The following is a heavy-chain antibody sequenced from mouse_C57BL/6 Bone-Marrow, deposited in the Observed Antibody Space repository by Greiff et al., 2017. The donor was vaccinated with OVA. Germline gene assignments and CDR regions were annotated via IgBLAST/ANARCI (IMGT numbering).Heavy chain of an antibody. Sequence: VHVKQSGPELVKPGASVKIPCKASGYTFTDYNMDWVKQSHGKSLEWIGDINPNNGGTIYNQKFKGKATLTVDKSSSTAYMELRSLTSEDTAVYYCARNYGSSYWFAYWGQGTLVTVSA. V-gene: IGHV1-18*01. J-gene: IGHJ3*01. D-gene: IGHD1-1*01. CDR1: GYTFTDYN. CDR3: ARNYGSSYWFAY. CDR2: INPNNGGT.